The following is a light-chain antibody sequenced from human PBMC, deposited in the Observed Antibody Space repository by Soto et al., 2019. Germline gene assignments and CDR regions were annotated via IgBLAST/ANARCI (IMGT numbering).Light chain of an antibody. V-gene: IGKV3-20*01. CDR2: GAS. J-gene: IGKJ1*01. Sequence: EIVLTQSPGTLSLSPGERATLSCRASQSLSKTYLAWYQKKPGQAPRLLIDGASSRATGTPDRFSGSGSGTDFTLTISRLEPEDFAVYYCQEYVIPPWTFGQGTEVEI. CDR1: QSLSKTY. CDR3: QEYVIPPWT.